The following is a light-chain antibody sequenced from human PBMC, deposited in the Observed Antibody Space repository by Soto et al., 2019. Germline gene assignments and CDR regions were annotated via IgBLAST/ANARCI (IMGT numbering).Light chain of an antibody. CDR1: SSDVGIYNF. CDR3: SSYTSSSTLLYV. J-gene: IGLJ1*01. CDR2: DVS. V-gene: IGLV2-14*02. Sequence: QSALTQPASVSGSPGQSITISCTGTSSDVGIYNFVSWYQQHPGKAPKLMIYDVSNRPSGVSNRFSGSKSGNTASLTISGLQAEDEADYYCSSYTSSSTLLYVFGTGTKLTFL.